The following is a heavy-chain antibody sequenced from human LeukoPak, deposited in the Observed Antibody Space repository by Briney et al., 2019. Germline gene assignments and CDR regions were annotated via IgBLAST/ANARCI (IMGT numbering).Heavy chain of an antibody. CDR3: ARDPGIVGATYYFDY. V-gene: IGHV3-23*01. D-gene: IGHD1-26*01. Sequence: PGGSLRLSCVASGFMFSNNVMSWVRQAPGKGLEWVSGITESGDMTYYGDAVKGRFTISRDNSKNTLYLQMNSLRAEDTAVYYCARDPGIVGATYYFDYWGQGTLVTVSS. CDR1: GFMFSNNV. J-gene: IGHJ4*02. CDR2: ITESGDMT.